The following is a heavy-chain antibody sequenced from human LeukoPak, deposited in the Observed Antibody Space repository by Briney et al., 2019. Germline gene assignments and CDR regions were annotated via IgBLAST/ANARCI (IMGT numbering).Heavy chain of an antibody. J-gene: IGHJ3*02. CDR2: ISGSGGST. Sequence: GGSLRLSCAASGFTFSNYAMSWVRQAPGKGLEWVSAISGSGGSTYYADSVKGRFTISRDNSKNTLYLQMNSLRAEDTAIFYCAKDFGGPFTRGAFDIWGQGTMVTV. D-gene: IGHD3-10*01. V-gene: IGHV3-23*01. CDR3: AKDFGGPFTRGAFDI. CDR1: GFTFSNYA.